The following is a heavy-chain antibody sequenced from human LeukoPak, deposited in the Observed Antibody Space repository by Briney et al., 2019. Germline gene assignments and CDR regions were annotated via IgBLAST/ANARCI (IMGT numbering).Heavy chain of an antibody. D-gene: IGHD3-16*01. V-gene: IGHV3-23*01. CDR2: ISGSGGNT. J-gene: IGHJ4*02. CDR3: AKGSYYYDSAAYFDY. Sequence: PGGSLRLSCAASGFTFSGYAMSWVRQAPGKGLEWVSTISGSGGNTYYADSVKGRFTISRDNSKNPLYLQMSSLGAEDTAVYYCAKGSYYYDSAAYFDYWGQGTLVTVSS. CDR1: GFTFSGYA.